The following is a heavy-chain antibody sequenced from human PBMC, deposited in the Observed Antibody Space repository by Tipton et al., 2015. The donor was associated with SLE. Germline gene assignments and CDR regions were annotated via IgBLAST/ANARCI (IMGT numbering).Heavy chain of an antibody. CDR3: ARGGLGVSYYYYMDV. V-gene: IGHV4-31*03. CDR2: IYNSGGT. CDR1: GASTNTKY. D-gene: IGHD1-26*01. J-gene: IGHJ6*03. Sequence: LRLSCTVSGASTNTKYWTWIRQHPGKGLEWIGYIYNSGGTDYNPSLKSRVTISADTSKNHFSLNLSSVTAADTAVYYCARGGLGVSYYYYMDVWGKGTTVTVSS.